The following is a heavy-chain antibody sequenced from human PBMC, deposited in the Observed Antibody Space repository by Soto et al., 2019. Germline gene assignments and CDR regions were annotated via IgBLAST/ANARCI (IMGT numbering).Heavy chain of an antibody. Sequence: VQLVESGGGLVQPGRSLRLSCAASGFTFDDYAMHWVRQAPGKGLEWVSGISWNSGSIGYADSVKGRFTISRDNAKNSLYLQINSLRAEDTALYYCARDYGYDSSGYLFDYWGQGTLVTVSS. D-gene: IGHD3-22*01. J-gene: IGHJ4*02. V-gene: IGHV3-9*01. CDR2: ISWNSGSI. CDR1: GFTFDDYA. CDR3: ARDYGYDSSGYLFDY.